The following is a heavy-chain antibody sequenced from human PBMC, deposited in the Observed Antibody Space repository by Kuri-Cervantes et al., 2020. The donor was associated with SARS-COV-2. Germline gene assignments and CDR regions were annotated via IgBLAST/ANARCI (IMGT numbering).Heavy chain of an antibody. Sequence: GGSLRLSCAASGFTFSNAWMSWVRQAPGKGLEWVGRIKSKTDGGTTGYAAPVKGRFTISRDDSKNTLYLQMNSLKTEDTAVYYCTTGKYCSSTSCTYYYYYYMDVWGKGTTVTVSS. CDR2: IKSKTDGGTT. CDR3: TTGKYCSSTSCTYYYYYYMDV. D-gene: IGHD2-2*01. J-gene: IGHJ6*03. CDR1: GFTFSNAW. V-gene: IGHV3-15*01.